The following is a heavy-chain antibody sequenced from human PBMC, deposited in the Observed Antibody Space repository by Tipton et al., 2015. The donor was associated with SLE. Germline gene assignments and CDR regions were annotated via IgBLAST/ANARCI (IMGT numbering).Heavy chain of an antibody. CDR2: IYHSGST. J-gene: IGHJ3*02. CDR1: GGSISSGGYS. Sequence: TLSLTCAVSGGSISSGGYSWSWIRQPPGKGLEWIGYIYHSGSTNYNPSLKSRVTISVDTSKNQFSLKLSSVTAADTAVYYCARVGATIKKLAFDIWGQGTMVTVSS. CDR3: ARVGATIKKLAFDI. D-gene: IGHD5-24*01. V-gene: IGHV4-30-2*01.